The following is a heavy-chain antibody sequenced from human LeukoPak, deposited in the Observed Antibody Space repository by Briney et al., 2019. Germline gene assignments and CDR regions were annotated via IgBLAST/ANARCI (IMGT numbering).Heavy chain of an antibody. Sequence: SETLSLTCTVSGGSISSGGYYWSWIRQHPGQGLDWIGYIYYTGSTYYNPSLKSRVTISVDTSKNQFSLKLSSVTAADTAVYYCARDIVVVPAASGPYGMDVWGQGTTVTVSS. D-gene: IGHD2-2*01. CDR1: GGSISSGGYY. J-gene: IGHJ6*02. V-gene: IGHV4-31*03. CDR2: IYYTGST. CDR3: ARDIVVVPAASGPYGMDV.